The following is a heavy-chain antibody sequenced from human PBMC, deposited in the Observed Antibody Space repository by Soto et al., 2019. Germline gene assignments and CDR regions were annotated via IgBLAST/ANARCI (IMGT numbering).Heavy chain of an antibody. CDR3: ARDGTRVLRFLEWSTRMGLGMDV. CDR1: GGSISSGGYY. CDR2: IYYSGST. Sequence: SETLSLTCTVSGGSISSGGYYWRWIRQHPGKGLEWIGYIYYSGSTYYNPSLKSRVTISVDTSKNQFSLKLSSVTAADTAVYYCARDGTRVLRFLEWSTRMGLGMDVWGQGTTVTVSS. J-gene: IGHJ6*02. D-gene: IGHD3-3*01. V-gene: IGHV4-31*03.